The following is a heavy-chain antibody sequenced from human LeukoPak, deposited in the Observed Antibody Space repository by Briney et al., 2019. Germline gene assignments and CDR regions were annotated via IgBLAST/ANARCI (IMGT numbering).Heavy chain of an antibody. D-gene: IGHD6-13*01. Sequence: GGSLRLSCAASGFTFSSYSMNWVRRAPGKGLEWVSSISSSSSYIYYADSVKGRFTISRDNAKNSLYLQMNSLRGEDTAVYYCARDPSSRGGFDYWGQGTLVTVSS. V-gene: IGHV3-21*01. CDR2: ISSSSSYI. J-gene: IGHJ4*02. CDR3: ARDPSSRGGFDY. CDR1: GFTFSSYS.